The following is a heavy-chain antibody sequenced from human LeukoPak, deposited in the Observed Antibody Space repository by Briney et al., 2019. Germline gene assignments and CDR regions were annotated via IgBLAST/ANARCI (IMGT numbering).Heavy chain of an antibody. CDR2: IGGDGVA. D-gene: IGHD2-2*02. Sequence: PGGSLRLSCAASGFTFTNHPMNWVRLAPGKGLERVSYIGGDGVAFYADSVKGRFTMSKDDARKSLYLQMSSLRVEDTALYYCAKDRANWAIDDWGQGTQVTVSS. V-gene: IGHV3-69-1*01. J-gene: IGHJ4*02. CDR3: AKDRANWAIDD. CDR1: GFTFTNHP.